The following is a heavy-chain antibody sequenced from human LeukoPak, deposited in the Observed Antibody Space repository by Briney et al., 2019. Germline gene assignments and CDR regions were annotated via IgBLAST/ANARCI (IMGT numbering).Heavy chain of an antibody. CDR2: IKQDGSEK. CDR1: GFTFSSYW. V-gene: IGHV3-7*01. D-gene: IGHD6-25*01. CDR3: ASGGSSGAFDI. Sequence: PGGSLRLSCAASGFTFSSYWMSWVRKAPGKGLEWVANIKQDGSEKYYVDSVKGRFTISRDNAKNSLYLQMNSLRAEDTAVYYCASGGSSGAFDIWGQGTMVTVSS. J-gene: IGHJ3*02.